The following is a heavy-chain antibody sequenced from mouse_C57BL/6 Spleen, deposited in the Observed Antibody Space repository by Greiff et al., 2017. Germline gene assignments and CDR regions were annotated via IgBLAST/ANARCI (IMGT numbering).Heavy chain of an antibody. CDR3: VRCDYDGGFAY. CDR1: GFSFNTYA. V-gene: IGHV10-1*01. CDR2: IRSKSNNYAT. J-gene: IGHJ3*01. D-gene: IGHD2-4*01. Sequence: EVKLMESGGGLVQPKGSLKLSCAASGFSFNTYAMNWVRQAPGKGLEWVARIRSKSNNYATYYADSVKDRFTISRDDSESMLYLQMNNLKTEDTAMYYYVRCDYDGGFAYWGQGTLVTVSA.